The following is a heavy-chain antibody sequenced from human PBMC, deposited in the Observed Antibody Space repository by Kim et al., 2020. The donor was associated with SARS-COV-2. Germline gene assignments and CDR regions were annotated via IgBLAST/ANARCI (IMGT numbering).Heavy chain of an antibody. J-gene: IGHJ3*02. CDR3: ARVSGSGWYRGAFDI. V-gene: IGHV4-34*01. D-gene: IGHD6-19*01. Sequence: PSLKSRVTMSVDTSKNQFSLKLSSVTAADTAVYYCARVSGSGWYRGAFDIWGQGTKVTVSS.